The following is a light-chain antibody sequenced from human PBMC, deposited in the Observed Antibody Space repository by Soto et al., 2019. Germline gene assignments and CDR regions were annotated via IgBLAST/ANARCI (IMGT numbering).Light chain of an antibody. Sequence: DIQMTQSPSSLSASVGDRVTITCRASQSISSYLNWYQQKPGKAPKLLIYAASSLKSGVPSRFRGSGSGTDFTLTISSLQPEEFATYYCQQSYSTQFSFGHWTKVELK. CDR1: QSISSY. J-gene: IGKJ3*01. V-gene: IGKV1-39*01. CDR2: AAS. CDR3: QQSYSTQFS.